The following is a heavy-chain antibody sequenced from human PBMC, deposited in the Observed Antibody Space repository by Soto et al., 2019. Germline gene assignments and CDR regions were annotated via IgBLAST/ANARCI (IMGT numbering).Heavy chain of an antibody. V-gene: IGHV1-69*01. J-gene: IGHJ4*02. D-gene: IGHD3-16*01. CDR1: GGTLSTFG. CDR2: IIPFFGTA. Sequence: QVQLVQSGAEVQKTGSSVKVSCKTSGGTLSTFGISWVRQAPGQGLEWMGGIIPFFGTAEYSQKFEDRITITADESTNTVYMDLRSLTSEDTAIYYCARTAPMDAGDKYYYDFWGQGALVTVSS. CDR3: ARTAPMDAGDKYYYDF.